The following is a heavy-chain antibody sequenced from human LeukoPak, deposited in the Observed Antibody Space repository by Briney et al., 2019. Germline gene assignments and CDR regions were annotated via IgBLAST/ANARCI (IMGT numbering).Heavy chain of an antibody. J-gene: IGHJ6*03. Sequence: ASVKVSCKASGYTFTSYDINWARQATGQGLEWMGWMNPYNGNTGYAQKFEGRVIMTRDTSISTAYLDLSSLTSEATAVYYCARAAVNLHPNHYYYMDVWGKGTTVTVSS. CDR3: ARAAVNLHPNHYYYMDV. CDR2: MNPYNGNT. CDR1: GYTFTSYD. V-gene: IGHV1-8*01.